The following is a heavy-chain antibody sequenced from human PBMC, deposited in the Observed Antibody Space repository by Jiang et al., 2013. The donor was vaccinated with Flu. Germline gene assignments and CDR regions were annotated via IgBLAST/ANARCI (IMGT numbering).Heavy chain of an antibody. CDR1: GYMFTSYW. J-gene: IGHJ4*02. CDR2: IYPGDSDT. V-gene: IGHV5-51*01. D-gene: IGHD2-2*01. CDR3: VRAPPDCRSSYCPFDY. Sequence: KPGESLKISCKGSGYMFTSYWIGWVRQKPGKGLEWMGIIYPGDSDTRYSPSFQGQVTISADKSIGTAYLQWSSLKASDNAIYYCVRAPPDCRSSYCPFDYWGQGTLVTV.